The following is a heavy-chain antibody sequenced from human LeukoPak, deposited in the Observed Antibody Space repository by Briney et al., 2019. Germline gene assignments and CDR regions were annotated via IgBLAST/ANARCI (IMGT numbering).Heavy chain of an antibody. CDR2: MNPNSGNT. CDR3: ARVCDDLWSGFTYYYGMDV. V-gene: IGHV1-8*01. Sequence: ASVKVSCKASGYTFTSYDINWVRQATGQGLEWMGWMNPNSGNTGYAQKFQGRVTMTRNTSISTAYMELSSLRSEDTAVYYCARVCDDLWSGFTYYYGMDVWGQGTTVTVSS. D-gene: IGHD3-3*01. CDR1: GYTFTSYD. J-gene: IGHJ6*02.